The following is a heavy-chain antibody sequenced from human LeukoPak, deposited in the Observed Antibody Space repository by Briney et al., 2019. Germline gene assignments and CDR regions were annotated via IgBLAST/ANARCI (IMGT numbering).Heavy chain of an antibody. CDR2: IIPIFGAA. CDR3: ARDPDYGDYAYFDY. D-gene: IGHD4-17*01. J-gene: IGHJ4*02. CDR1: GGTFSSYA. Sequence: REASVKVSCTASGGTFSSYAISWVRQAPGQGLEWMGGIIPIFGAANYAQKFQGRVTITADESTSTAYMELSSLRSEDTAVYYCARDPDYGDYAYFDYWGQGTLVTVSS. V-gene: IGHV1-69*13.